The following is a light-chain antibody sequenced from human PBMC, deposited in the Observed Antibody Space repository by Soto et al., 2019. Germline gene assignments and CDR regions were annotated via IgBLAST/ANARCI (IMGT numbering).Light chain of an antibody. Sequence: EIVMTQSPPTLSVPPGERATLSCRASQSVSSNLAWYQQKPGQAPRLLIYGASTRATGIPARFSGSGSGTEFTLTISSLQSEDFAVYYCQQYNNWPPTWTFGQGTKVEIK. CDR1: QSVSSN. V-gene: IGKV3-15*01. CDR3: QQYNNWPPTWT. J-gene: IGKJ1*01. CDR2: GAS.